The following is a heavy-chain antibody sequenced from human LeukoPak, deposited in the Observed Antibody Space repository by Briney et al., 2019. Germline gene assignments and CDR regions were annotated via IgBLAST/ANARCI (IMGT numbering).Heavy chain of an antibody. V-gene: IGHV4-59*01. Sequence: SETLSLTCAVSGASITSYYWTWIRQPPGKGLEWIGYIYHTGNIKYNPSLNSRVTISIDTSKNQFSLKLSSVTAADTAVYYCARFGSGWWYNDYWGQGTLVTVSS. CDR2: IYHTGNI. CDR3: ARFGSGWWYNDY. CDR1: GASITSYY. J-gene: IGHJ4*02. D-gene: IGHD6-19*01.